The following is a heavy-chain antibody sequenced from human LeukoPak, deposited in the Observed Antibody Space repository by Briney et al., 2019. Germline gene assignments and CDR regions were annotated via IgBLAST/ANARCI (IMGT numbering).Heavy chain of an antibody. V-gene: IGHV3-30*02. CDR1: GFTFSSYG. D-gene: IGHD1-26*01. CDR2: IRHDESKT. J-gene: IGHJ4*02. Sequence: GGSLRLSCAASGFTFSSYGTHWVRQAPGKGLEWVAFIRHDESKTYFGDSVKGRFTISRDNSKNTLYLQMNSLRAEDTAIYYCAKSHIPNRYSGTYYCDFWGQGTLVTVSS. CDR3: AKSHIPNRYSGTYYCDF.